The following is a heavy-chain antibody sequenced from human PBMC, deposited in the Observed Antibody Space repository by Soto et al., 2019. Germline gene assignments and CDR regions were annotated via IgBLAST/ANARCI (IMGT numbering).Heavy chain of an antibody. V-gene: IGHV1-69*13. D-gene: IGHD5-18*01. CDR1: GGTFSSYA. CDR3: ATVDTAMVDY. J-gene: IGHJ4*02. Sequence: ASVKVSCKASGGTFSSYAISLVRQAPGQGLEWMGGIIPIFGTANYAQKFQGRVTITADESTSTAYMELSSLRSEDTAVYYCATVDTAMVDYWGQGTLVTVYS. CDR2: IIPIFGTA.